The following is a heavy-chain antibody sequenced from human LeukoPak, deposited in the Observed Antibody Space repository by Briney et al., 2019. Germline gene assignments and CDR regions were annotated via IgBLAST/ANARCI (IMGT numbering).Heavy chain of an antibody. CDR2: ISYDGSNK. CDR3: AKELTTSSGYLHCFDY. V-gene: IGHV3-30*18. D-gene: IGHD6-25*01. Sequence: PGGSLRLSCAASGFTFSSYGMHWVRQAPGEGLEWVAVISYDGSNKYYADSVKGRFTISRDNSKNTLYLQMNSLRGEDTAVYYCAKELTTSSGYLHCFDYWGQGTLVTVSS. J-gene: IGHJ4*02. CDR1: GFTFSSYG.